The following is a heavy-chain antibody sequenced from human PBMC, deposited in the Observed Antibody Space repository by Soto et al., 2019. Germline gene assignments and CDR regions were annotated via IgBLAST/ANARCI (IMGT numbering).Heavy chain of an antibody. V-gene: IGHV1-69*13. CDR1: GGTFSSYA. D-gene: IGHD3-10*01. Sequence: PVKVSCKASGGTFSSYAISWVRQAPGQGLEWMGGIIPIFGTANYAQKFQGRVTITADESTSTAYMELSSLRSEDTAVYYCARGVKVRGAAGYYGMDVWGQGTTVTV. J-gene: IGHJ6*02. CDR2: IIPIFGTA. CDR3: ARGVKVRGAAGYYGMDV.